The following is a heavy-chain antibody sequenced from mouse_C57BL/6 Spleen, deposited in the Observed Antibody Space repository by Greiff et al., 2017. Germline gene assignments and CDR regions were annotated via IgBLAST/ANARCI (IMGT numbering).Heavy chain of an antibody. J-gene: IGHJ2*01. D-gene: IGHD1-1*01. Sequence: VQLQQSGAELVKPGASVKLSCTASGFNIKDYYMHWVKQRTEQGLEWIGRIDPEDGETKYAPKFQGKATITADTSEDTAVYYCAREDYYGSAPYFDYWGQGTTLTVSS. CDR2: IDPEDGET. V-gene: IGHV14-2*01. CDR3: Y. CDR1: GFNIKDYY.